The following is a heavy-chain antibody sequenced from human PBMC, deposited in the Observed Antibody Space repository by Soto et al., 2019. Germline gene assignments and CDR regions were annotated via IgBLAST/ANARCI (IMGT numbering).Heavy chain of an antibody. CDR2: IYWDDDK. J-gene: IGHJ4*02. Sequence: QITLNESGPTVVRPTETLTLTCRFSGFSLTTSGVGGGWIRQSPGKAPEWLALIYWDDDKRYSASLKSRLTITKDTSKNPVVLTVSDLDPTDTATYYCAHRVLRTVFGLVTTTAIYFDFWGQGTPVAVSS. CDR1: GFSLTTSGVG. V-gene: IGHV2-5*02. D-gene: IGHD3-3*01. CDR3: AHRVLRTVFGLVTTTAIYFDF.